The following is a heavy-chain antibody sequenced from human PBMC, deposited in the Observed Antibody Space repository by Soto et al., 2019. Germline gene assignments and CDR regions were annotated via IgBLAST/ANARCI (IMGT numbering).Heavy chain of an antibody. Sequence: GGSLRLSCAASGFTDSSNYMSWVRQAPRRGLEWVSVIYSDGSTYYADSVKGRFTISRDNSKNTLYLQMNSLRAEDTAVYYCARGMVRGVSAPDVWGQGTTVTVSS. V-gene: IGHV3-53*01. CDR3: ARGMVRGVSAPDV. CDR1: GFTDSSNY. J-gene: IGHJ6*02. D-gene: IGHD3-10*01. CDR2: IYSDGST.